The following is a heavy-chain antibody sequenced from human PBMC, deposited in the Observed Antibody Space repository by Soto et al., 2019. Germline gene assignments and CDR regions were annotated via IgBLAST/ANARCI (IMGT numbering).Heavy chain of an antibody. D-gene: IGHD3-9*01. Sequence: ASVKVSCKASGYTFTSYGISWVRQAPGQGLEWMGWISAYNGNTNYAQKLQGRVTMTTDTSTSTAYMELRSLRSDDTAVYYCAKPRADTHAYGMDVWGEGTKVTDCS. V-gene: IGHV1-18*04. CDR2: ISAYNGNT. CDR3: AKPRADTHAYGMDV. J-gene: IGHJ6*04. CDR1: GYTFTSYG.